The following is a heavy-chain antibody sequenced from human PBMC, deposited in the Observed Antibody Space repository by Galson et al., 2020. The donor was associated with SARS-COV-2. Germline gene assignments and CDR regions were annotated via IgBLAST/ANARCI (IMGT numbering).Heavy chain of an antibody. CDR1: GYTFNSYG. CDR3: VRDESGSWRSDSFDV. CDR2: VSGYNGYT. V-gene: IGHV1-18*04. J-gene: IGHJ3*01. Sequence: ASVTVSCKASGYTFNSYGMSWVRQAPGQGREWIGWVSGYNGYTTFDQKVRGRVTMTTETSTTTAYMELKSLRSDDTAVYYCVRDESGSWRSDSFDVWGQGTMVTVSS. D-gene: IGHD1-26*01.